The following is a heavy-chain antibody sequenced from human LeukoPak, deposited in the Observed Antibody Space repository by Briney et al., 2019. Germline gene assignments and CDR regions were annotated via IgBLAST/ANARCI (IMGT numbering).Heavy chain of an antibody. V-gene: IGHV4-39*01. Sequence: SSETLSLTCTVSGGSISSSSYYWGWIRQPPGKGLEWIGSIYYSGSTYYNPSLKSRVTISVDTSKNQFSLKLSSVTAADTAVYYCASIARPPRVYSSGWSYYFDYWGQGTLVTVSS. CDR1: GGSISSSSYY. J-gene: IGHJ4*02. D-gene: IGHD6-19*01. CDR2: IYYSGST. CDR3: ASIARPPRVYSSGWSYYFDY.